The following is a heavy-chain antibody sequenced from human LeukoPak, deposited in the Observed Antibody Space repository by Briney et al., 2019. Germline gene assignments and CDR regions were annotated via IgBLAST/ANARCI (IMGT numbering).Heavy chain of an antibody. V-gene: IGHV3-48*04. CDR3: ARDGSPTAYYYYGMDV. J-gene: IGHJ6*02. CDR2: ISSSSSTI. CDR1: GFTFSSYS. D-gene: IGHD3-10*01. Sequence: GGSLRLSCAASGFTFSSYSMTWVRQAPGKGLGWVSYISSSSSTIYYADSVKGRFTISRDNAKNSLYLQMNSLRAEDTAVYYCARDGSPTAYYYYGMDVWGQGTTVTVSS.